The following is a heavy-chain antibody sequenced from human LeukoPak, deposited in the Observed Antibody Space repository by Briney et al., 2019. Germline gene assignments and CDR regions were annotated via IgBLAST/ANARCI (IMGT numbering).Heavy chain of an antibody. CDR2: IKQDGSGK. Sequence: PGGSLRLSCATSGFTFSSYWMSWVRQAPAKGLEWVANIKQDGSGKYYVDCVKGRFTISRDNAKHSLYLQMNRLRADDSAVYYCAASGWYQLHGDYWGQGTLVTVSS. V-gene: IGHV3-7*01. D-gene: IGHD2-2*01. CDR1: GFTFSSYW. J-gene: IGHJ4*02. CDR3: AASGWYQLHGDY.